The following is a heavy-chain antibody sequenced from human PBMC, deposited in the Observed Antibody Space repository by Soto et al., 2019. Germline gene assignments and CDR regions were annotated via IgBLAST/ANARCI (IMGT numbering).Heavy chain of an antibody. V-gene: IGHV1-69*01. Sequence: QVQLVQSGAEVKKPESSVKVSCKASGGTFSNYAFGWVRQAPGQGLEWMGGIIPMFATTSYAQKLQGRVTITADEATSTVYMELSSLRSEDTAVYYCARDHNWNDVGNWFDPWGQGTPVTVSS. D-gene: IGHD1-1*01. J-gene: IGHJ5*02. CDR3: ARDHNWNDVGNWFDP. CDR1: GGTFSNYA. CDR2: IIPMFATT.